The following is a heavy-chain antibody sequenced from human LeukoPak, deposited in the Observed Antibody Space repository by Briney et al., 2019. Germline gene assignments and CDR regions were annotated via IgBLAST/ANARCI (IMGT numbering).Heavy chain of an antibody. CDR1: GLTFSGYW. CDR3: ARDPSAVTANTYA. CDR2: IFSGGDT. V-gene: IGHV3-66*01. J-gene: IGHJ5*02. Sequence: GGSLRLSCAASGLTFSGYWVHWVRQAPGKGLVWVSLIFSGGDTQYADSVKGRFTISRDASKNTLYLQMSNLRAEDTAVYYCARDPSAVTANTYAWGQGTLVTVSS. D-gene: IGHD2-2*01.